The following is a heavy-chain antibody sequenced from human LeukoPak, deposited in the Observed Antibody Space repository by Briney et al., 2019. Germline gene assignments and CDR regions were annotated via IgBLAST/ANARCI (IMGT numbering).Heavy chain of an antibody. CDR3: ARADSSSWYEVDY. J-gene: IGHJ4*02. V-gene: IGHV4-59*01. CDR1: GGSISSYY. D-gene: IGHD6-13*01. Sequence: SETLSLTCTVSGGSISSYYWSWIRQPPGKGLEWIGYIYYSGSTNYNPSLKSRVTISVDTSENQFSLKLSSVTAADTAVYYCARADSSSWYEVDYWGQGTLVTVSS. CDR2: IYYSGST.